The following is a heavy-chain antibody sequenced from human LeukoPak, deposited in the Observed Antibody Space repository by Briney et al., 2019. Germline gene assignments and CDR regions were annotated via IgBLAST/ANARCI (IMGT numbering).Heavy chain of an antibody. CDR1: GFTFSTYW. D-gene: IGHD5-12*01. J-gene: IGHJ4*02. V-gene: IGHV3-7*01. CDR3: ARIKQLRLPATFDY. Sequence: GESLRLSCTASGFTFSTYWMSWVRQAPGKGLEWVANIKHAGSEEYYVDSVKGRFTISRDNAKTSLYLQMNSLRAEDTAVYFCARIKQLRLPATFDYWGQGTLVTVSS. CDR2: IKHAGSEE.